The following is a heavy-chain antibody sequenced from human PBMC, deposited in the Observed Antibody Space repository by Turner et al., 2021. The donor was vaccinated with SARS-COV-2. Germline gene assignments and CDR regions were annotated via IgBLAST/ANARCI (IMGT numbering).Heavy chain of an antibody. CDR3: ARDDLDPDYGFHFDY. Sequence: QVQLVESGGGVVQPGRSLRLSCAASGFTFSSYGMHWVRQAPGKGLEWVAVIWYDGSNKYYADSVKGRFTISRDNSKNTLYLQMNSLRAEDTAVYYCARDDLDPDYGFHFDYWGQGTLVTVSS. D-gene: IGHD4-17*01. CDR2: IWYDGSNK. CDR1: GFTFSSYG. J-gene: IGHJ4*02. V-gene: IGHV3-33*01.